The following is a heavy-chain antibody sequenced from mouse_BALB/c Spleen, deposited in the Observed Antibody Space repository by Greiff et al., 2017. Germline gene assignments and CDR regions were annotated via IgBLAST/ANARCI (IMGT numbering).Heavy chain of an antibody. Sequence: EVQLQQSGAELVRSGASVKLSCTASGFNIKDYYMHWVKQRPEQGLEWIGWIDPENGNTIYDPKFQGKASITADTSSNTAYLQLSSLTSEDTAVYYCARPIITTVEGDYWGQGTTLTVSS. CDR3: ARPIITTVEGDY. V-gene: IGHV14-1*02. D-gene: IGHD1-1*01. CDR2: IDPENGNT. CDR1: GFNIKDYY. J-gene: IGHJ2*01.